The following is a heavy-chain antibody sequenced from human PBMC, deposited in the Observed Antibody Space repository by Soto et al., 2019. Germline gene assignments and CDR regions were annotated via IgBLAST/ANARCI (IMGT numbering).Heavy chain of an antibody. V-gene: IGHV5-10-1*01. CDR3: ARYIAARRRGADYYYYGMDV. Sequence: PGESLKISCKGSGYSFTSYWISWVRQMPGKGLEWMGRIDPSDSYTNYSPSFQGHVTISADKSISTAYLQWSSLKASDTAMYYCARYIAARRRGADYYYYGMDVWGQGTTVTVSS. CDR1: GYSFTSYW. D-gene: IGHD6-6*01. CDR2: IDPSDSYT. J-gene: IGHJ6*02.